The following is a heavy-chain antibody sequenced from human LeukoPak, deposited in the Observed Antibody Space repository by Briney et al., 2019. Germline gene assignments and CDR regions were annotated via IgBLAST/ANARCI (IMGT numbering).Heavy chain of an antibody. V-gene: IGHV3-23*01. CDR2: ITTSSGGGT. J-gene: IGHJ4*02. D-gene: IGHD3-22*01. Sequence: GGSLRLSCTASGFTSSNYPMSWVRQAPGKGLEWVSAITTSSGGGTYYADSVKGRFSISRDNSKNTLYLQMDSLRADDTAVYYCAKEPYDGSGYGDYWGQGTVVTVSS. CDR3: AKEPYDGSGYGDY. CDR1: GFTSSNYP.